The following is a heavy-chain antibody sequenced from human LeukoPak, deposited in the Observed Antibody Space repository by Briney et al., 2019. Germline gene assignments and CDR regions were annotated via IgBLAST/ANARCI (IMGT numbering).Heavy chain of an antibody. CDR1: GYSISSGYY. J-gene: IGHJ4*02. Sequence: NSSETLCLTCTVSGYSISSGYYWGWIRQPPGKGLEWIGSIYHSGSTYYNPSLKSRVTISVDTSKNQFSLKLSSVTAADTAVYYCAREGNSGWYDLASPFDYWGQGTLVTVSS. CDR3: AREGNSGWYDLASPFDY. D-gene: IGHD6-19*01. V-gene: IGHV4-38-2*02. CDR2: IYHSGST.